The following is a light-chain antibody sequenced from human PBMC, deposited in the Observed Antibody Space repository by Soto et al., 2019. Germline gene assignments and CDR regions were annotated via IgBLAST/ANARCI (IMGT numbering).Light chain of an antibody. V-gene: IGKV1-5*03. CDR1: QNIKGW. CDR3: QQYISTRT. J-gene: IGKJ1*01. Sequence: DVQMTQSPATLSAPIGDRVTITCRAGQNIKGWLAWYQQKPGKAPNLLIYGASTLDSGVPSRFSGSGYGTEFTLIISSLQPDDSGTYYCQQYISTRTFGQGTKVEVK. CDR2: GAS.